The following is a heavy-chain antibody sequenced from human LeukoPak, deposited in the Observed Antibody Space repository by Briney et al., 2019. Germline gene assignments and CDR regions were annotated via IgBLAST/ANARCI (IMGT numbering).Heavy chain of an antibody. J-gene: IGHJ5*02. CDR1: GFTFSSYW. Sequence: GGSLRLSCAASGFTFSSYWMSWVRQAPGKGLEWVANIKQDGSEKYYVDSVKGRFTISRDNAKNSLYLQMNSLRAEDMAVYYCARDEHDFWSGYNWFDPWGQGTLVTVSS. CDR3: ARDEHDFWSGYNWFDP. V-gene: IGHV3-7*01. D-gene: IGHD3-3*01. CDR2: IKQDGSEK.